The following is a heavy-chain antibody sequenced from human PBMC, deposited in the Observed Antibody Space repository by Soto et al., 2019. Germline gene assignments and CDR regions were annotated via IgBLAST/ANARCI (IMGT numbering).Heavy chain of an antibody. D-gene: IGHD6-19*01. CDR2: IWYDGSNK. CDR3: ARDASVYSSGWYRDYYYGMDV. CDR1: GFTFSSYG. J-gene: IGHJ6*02. V-gene: IGHV3-33*01. Sequence: GGSLRLSCAASGFTFSSYGMHWVRQAPGKGLEWVAVIWYDGSNKYYADYVKGRFTISRDNSKNTLYLQMNSLRAEDTAVYYCARDASVYSSGWYRDYYYGMDVWGQGTTVTVSS.